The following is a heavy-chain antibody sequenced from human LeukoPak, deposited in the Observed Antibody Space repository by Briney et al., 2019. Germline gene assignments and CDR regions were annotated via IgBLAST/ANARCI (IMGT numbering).Heavy chain of an antibody. CDR1: GGSISSGDYY. V-gene: IGHV4-30-4*08. CDR3: ARGELRFLFDP. Sequence: SETLSLTCTVSGGSISSGDYYWSWIRQPPGKGLEWIGYIYYSGSTYYNPSLKSRVTISVDTSKNQFSLKLSSVTAADTAVYYCARGELRFLFDPWGQGTLVTVSS. D-gene: IGHD3-3*01. J-gene: IGHJ5*02. CDR2: IYYSGST.